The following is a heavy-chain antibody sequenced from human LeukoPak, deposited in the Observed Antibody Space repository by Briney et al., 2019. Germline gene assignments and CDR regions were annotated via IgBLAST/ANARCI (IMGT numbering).Heavy chain of an antibody. CDR3: ARGPPPDFDY. CDR1: GGSISSGGYS. J-gene: IGHJ4*02. V-gene: IGHV4-30-2*01. CDR2: IYHSGST. Sequence: SETLSLTCAVSGGSISSGGYSWSWIRQPPGKGLEWIGYIYHSGSTYYNPSLKSRVTISVDTSKNQFSLKLSSVTAADTAVYYCARGPPPDFDYWGRGTLVTVSS.